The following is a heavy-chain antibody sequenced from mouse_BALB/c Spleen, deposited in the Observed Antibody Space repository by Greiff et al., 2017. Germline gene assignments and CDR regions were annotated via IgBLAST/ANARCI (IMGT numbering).Heavy chain of an antibody. V-gene: IGHV1S135*01. CDR3: ARRDTTVVPYYAMDD. CDR1: GYAFTSYN. J-gene: IGHJ4*01. CDR2: IDPYNGGT. Sequence: VQLKESGPELVKPGASVKVSCKASGYAFTSYNMYWVKQSHGKSLEWIGYIDPYNGGTSYNQKFKGKATLTVDKSSSTAYMHLNSLTSEDSAVYYCARRDTTVVPYYAMDDWGQGTSVTVSS. D-gene: IGHD1-1*01.